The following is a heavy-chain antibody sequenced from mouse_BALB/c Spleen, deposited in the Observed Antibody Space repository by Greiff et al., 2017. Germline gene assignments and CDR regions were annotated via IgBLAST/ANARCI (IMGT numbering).Heavy chain of an antibody. J-gene: IGHJ2*01. Sequence: QVQLQQSGAELVKPGASVKLSCKTSGYTFTSYWIQWVKQRPGQGLGWIGEIFPGTGTTYYNEKFKGKATLTIDTSSSTAYMQLSRLTSEDSAVYFCARSCYGFDYWGQGTTLTVSS. CDR3: ARSCYGFDY. V-gene: IGHV1S132*01. CDR1: GYTFTSYW. D-gene: IGHD1-1*02. CDR2: IFPGTGTT.